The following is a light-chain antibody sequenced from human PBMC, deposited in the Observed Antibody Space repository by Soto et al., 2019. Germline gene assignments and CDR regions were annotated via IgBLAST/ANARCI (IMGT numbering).Light chain of an antibody. CDR2: GAS. CDR1: QSVSNN. CDR3: QHYNNWPPWT. V-gene: IGKV3-15*01. Sequence: EIVMTQSPATQSVSPGERATLSCRASQSVSNNLVWYQQKFGQAPRLLIYGASTRATGIPARFSGSGSGTEFTLTISSLQSEDFAVYYCQHYNNWPPWTFGQGTKVEVK. J-gene: IGKJ1*01.